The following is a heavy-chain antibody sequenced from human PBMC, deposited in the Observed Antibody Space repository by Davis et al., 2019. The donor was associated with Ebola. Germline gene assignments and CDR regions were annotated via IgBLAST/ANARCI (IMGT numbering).Heavy chain of an antibody. CDR3: AKDQVPAAIWYYGMDV. J-gene: IGHJ6*02. Sequence: GESLKTSRAGSGFTFSRHSMNWVRQAPGKGPEWVSPISSSSTYIDYSDSVKDRFTISRDNAKNALYLQMNSLRAEDTAVYYCAKDQVPAAIWYYGMDVWGQGTTVTVSS. CDR1: GFTFSRHS. D-gene: IGHD2-2*02. CDR2: ISSSSTYI. V-gene: IGHV3-21*01.